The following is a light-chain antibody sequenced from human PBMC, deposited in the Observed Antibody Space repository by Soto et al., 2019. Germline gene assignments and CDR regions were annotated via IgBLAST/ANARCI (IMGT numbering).Light chain of an antibody. Sequence: IQLTQSPSSLSASVGDRGSITCRASQDITTYLAWYQQKQGKAPKLLISGTFTLQSGVPSRFNGSGSGTDFTLTISRLQPEDFATYYCQHLNNYPPFTFGPGTKVDLE. V-gene: IGKV1-9*01. CDR3: QHLNNYPPFT. CDR2: GTF. J-gene: IGKJ3*01. CDR1: QDITTY.